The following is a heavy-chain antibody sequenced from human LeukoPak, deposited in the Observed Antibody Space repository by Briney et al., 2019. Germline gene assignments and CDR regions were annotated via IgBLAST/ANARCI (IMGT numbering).Heavy chain of an antibody. CDR3: ARDLSRADYGSRTYHIDS. Sequence: ASVKVSCKASGYTFTSYDINWVRQATGQGLEWMGWIKPNSGATNYAQNSQGRVTMTRDTSITTAYMDLSSLRSDDTAVYYCARDLSRADYGSRTYHIDSWGQGTLVTVSS. J-gene: IGHJ4*02. CDR2: IKPNSGAT. CDR1: GYTFTSYD. D-gene: IGHD3-10*01. V-gene: IGHV1-2*02.